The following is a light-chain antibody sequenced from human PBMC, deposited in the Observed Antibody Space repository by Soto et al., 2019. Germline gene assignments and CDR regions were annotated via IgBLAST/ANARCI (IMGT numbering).Light chain of an antibody. J-gene: IGKJ5*01. CDR3: QQYNNWPPFT. CDR2: DAS. Sequence: EIVLTQSPATLSLSPGETATLSCRASQSVSGYIAWYQQKPGQAPRLLIYDASTRATGIPARFSGSGSGTEFTLTISSLQSEDFAVYYCQQYNNWPPFTFGQGTRLEIK. CDR1: QSVSGY. V-gene: IGKV3-15*01.